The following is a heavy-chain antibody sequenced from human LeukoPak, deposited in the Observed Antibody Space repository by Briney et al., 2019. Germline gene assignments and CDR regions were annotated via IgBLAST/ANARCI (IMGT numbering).Heavy chain of an antibody. CDR3: ARGVGVY. CDR2: IKQDGSER. Sequence: GGSLRLSCAASGFTFSNYWMTWVRQAPGKGLEWVANIKQDGSERNYVDSVKGRFTISRDNAKNSLYLQMSSLRAEDTAVYYCARGVGVYWGQGTLVTVSS. V-gene: IGHV3-7*04. J-gene: IGHJ4*02. CDR1: GFTFSNYW. D-gene: IGHD1-26*01.